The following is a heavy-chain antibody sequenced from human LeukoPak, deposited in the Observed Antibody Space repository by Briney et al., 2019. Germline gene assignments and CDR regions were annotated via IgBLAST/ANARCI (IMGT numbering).Heavy chain of an antibody. D-gene: IGHD2-2*01. J-gene: IGHJ6*02. CDR2: ISSSSSTI. V-gene: IGHV3-48*01. Sequence: PGGSLRLSCAASGFTFGSYSMNWVRQAPGKGLEWVSYISSSSSTIYYADSVKGRFTISRDSAKNSLYLQMNSLRAEDTAVYYCATLPAAVFYYYGMDVWGQGTTVTVSS. CDR1: GFTFGSYS. CDR3: ATLPAAVFYYYGMDV.